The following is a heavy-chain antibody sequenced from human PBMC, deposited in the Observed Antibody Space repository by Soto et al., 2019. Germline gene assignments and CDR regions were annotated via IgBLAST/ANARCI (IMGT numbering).Heavy chain of an antibody. CDR1: GFTFSSYA. CDR2: ISGSGGST. CDR3: AKRGAYCGGDCYSVFDY. V-gene: IGHV3-23*01. Sequence: EVQLLESGGGLVQPGGSLRLSCAASGFTFSSYAMSWVRQAPGKGLEWVSAISGSGGSTYYADYVKGPFTISRDNSKKTLDLQMNSLRAEDTAVYYCAKRGAYCGGDCYSVFDYWGQGTLVTVSS. J-gene: IGHJ4*02. D-gene: IGHD2-21*01.